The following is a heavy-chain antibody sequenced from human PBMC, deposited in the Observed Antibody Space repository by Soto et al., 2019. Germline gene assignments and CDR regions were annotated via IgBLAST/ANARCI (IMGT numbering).Heavy chain of an antibody. D-gene: IGHD5-12*01. Sequence: QITLKESGTTLVKPTQTLTLTCTFSGFSVSTSGVGVGWIRQPPGKALEWLALIYWDDDKRYSPSLKSRLTITKDTSNNQVVITMTNMDPVDTATYYCASGGYVGNWFDPWGQGTLVTVSS. CDR1: GFSVSTSGVG. CDR2: IYWDDDK. V-gene: IGHV2-5*02. J-gene: IGHJ5*02. CDR3: ASGGYVGNWFDP.